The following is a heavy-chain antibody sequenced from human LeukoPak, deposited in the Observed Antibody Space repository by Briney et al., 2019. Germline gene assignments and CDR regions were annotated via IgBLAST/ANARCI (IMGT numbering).Heavy chain of an antibody. D-gene: IGHD6-19*01. CDR3: AKYMSSGQ. Sequence: QPGRSLRLSCKTSGFSFGDYALSWVRQAPGKGLEWVSGVSGSGDSTYYADSVKGRFTISRDNSNNTLFLLMNSLRAEDTAVYYCAKYMSSGQWGQGTLVTVSS. CDR2: VSGSGDST. CDR1: GFSFGDYA. V-gene: IGHV3-23*01. J-gene: IGHJ4*02.